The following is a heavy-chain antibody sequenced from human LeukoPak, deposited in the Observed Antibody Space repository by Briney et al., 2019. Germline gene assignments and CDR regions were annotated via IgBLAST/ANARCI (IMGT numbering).Heavy chain of an antibody. CDR3: ARALGGSYSVGAFDI. CDR1: GYTFTSYY. V-gene: IGHV1-46*01. CDR2: INPSGGST. D-gene: IGHD1-26*01. Sequence: ASVKVSCKASGYTFTSYYMHWVRQAPGQGLEWMGIINPSGGSTSYAQKFQGRVTMTRDTSTSTVYMELSSLRSEDTAVYYCARALGGSYSVGAFDIWGQGTMVTVPS. J-gene: IGHJ3*02.